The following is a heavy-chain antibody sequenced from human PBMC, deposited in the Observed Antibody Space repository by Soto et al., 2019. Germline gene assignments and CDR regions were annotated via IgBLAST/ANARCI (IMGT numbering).Heavy chain of an antibody. J-gene: IGHJ4*02. V-gene: IGHV3-48*01. CDR2: IRSSSSTT. CDR3: ARSPGGGASDY. D-gene: IGHD3-16*01. CDR1: GFTFSSYS. Sequence: GGSLRLSCAASGFTFSSYSMNWVRQAPGKGLEWVSYIRSSSSTTYYADIVKGRFTISRDNAKNSLYLQMNSLRAEDTAVYYCARSPGGGASDYWGQGTLVTVSS.